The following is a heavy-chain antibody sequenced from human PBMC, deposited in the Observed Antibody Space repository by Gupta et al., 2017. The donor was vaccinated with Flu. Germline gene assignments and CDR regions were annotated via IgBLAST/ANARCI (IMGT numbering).Heavy chain of an antibody. CDR2: IRSNAYGGTT. D-gene: IGHD6-13*01. CDR1: GFTFGDYA. J-gene: IGHJ4*02. CDR3: TRGHLAAAGFLDY. Sequence: EVQLVESGGGLVQPGRSLRLSCIASGFTFGDYAMSWVRQAPGKGREWVGFIRSNAYGGTTEYAASVKGRFTISRDDSKSIAYLQMNSLKTEDTAVYYCTRGHLAAAGFLDYWGQGTRVTVSS. V-gene: IGHV3-49*04.